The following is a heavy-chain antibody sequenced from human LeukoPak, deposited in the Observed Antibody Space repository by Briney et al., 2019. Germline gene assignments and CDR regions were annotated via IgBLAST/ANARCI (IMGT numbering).Heavy chain of an antibody. Sequence: GGSLRLSCAASGFTFSIYSMNWVRQAPGKGLEWVSSISSSSSYIHYTDSVKGRFTISRDNAKNSLYLQMSSLTAEDTALYYCARDSAELDYWGQGTLVTVSP. CDR1: GFTFSIYS. CDR3: ARDSAELDY. V-gene: IGHV3-21*01. D-gene: IGHD1-26*01. J-gene: IGHJ4*02. CDR2: ISSSSSYI.